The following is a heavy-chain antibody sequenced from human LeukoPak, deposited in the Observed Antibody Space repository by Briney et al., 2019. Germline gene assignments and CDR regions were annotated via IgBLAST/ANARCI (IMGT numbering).Heavy chain of an antibody. D-gene: IGHD4-11*01. V-gene: IGHV3-23*01. CDR2: ISGSGGGT. Sequence: GGSLRLSCAASGFTFSSYAMSWVRQAPGKGLEWVSAISGSGGGTYYADSVKGRFTISSDNSKNTLYLQMNSLRAEDTAVYYCAKDLMTTVGYYFDYWGQGTLVTVSS. CDR3: AKDLMTTVGYYFDY. CDR1: GFTFSSYA. J-gene: IGHJ4*02.